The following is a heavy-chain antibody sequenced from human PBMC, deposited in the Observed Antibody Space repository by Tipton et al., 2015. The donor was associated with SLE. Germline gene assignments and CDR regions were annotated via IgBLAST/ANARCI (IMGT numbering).Heavy chain of an antibody. Sequence: SLRLSCSASGFTFSTYAMTWVRQAPGKGLEWVAVISYDGSNKYYADSVKGRFTISRDNSKNTLYLQMNSLRAEDTAVYYCARALGMGYWGQGTLVTVSS. D-gene: IGHD3-9*01. J-gene: IGHJ4*02. CDR1: GFTFSTYA. CDR2: ISYDGSNK. CDR3: ARALGMGY. V-gene: IGHV3-30*03.